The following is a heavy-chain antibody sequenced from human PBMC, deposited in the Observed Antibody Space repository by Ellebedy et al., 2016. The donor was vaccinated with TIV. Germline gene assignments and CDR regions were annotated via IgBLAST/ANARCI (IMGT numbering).Heavy chain of an antibody. CDR3: VRDKLSGATILDY. CDR2: IKQDGGEK. D-gene: IGHD7-27*01. CDR1: GFSFTSYW. V-gene: IGHV3-7*03. Sequence: GESLKISCAVTGFSFTSYWMSWVRQAPGRGLEWVANIKQDGGEKYYVDSVEGRFTISRDNAKNSLYLQMNSLRAEDTAVYYCVRDKLSGATILDYWGQGTLVTVSS. J-gene: IGHJ4*02.